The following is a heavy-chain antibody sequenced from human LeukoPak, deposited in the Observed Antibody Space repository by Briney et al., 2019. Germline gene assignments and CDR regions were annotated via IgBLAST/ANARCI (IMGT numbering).Heavy chain of an antibody. CDR2: INAGNGNT. V-gene: IGHV1-3*01. Sequence: GASVKVSCKASGYTFTSYAMHWVRQAPGQRLEWMGWINAGNGNTKYSQKFQGRVTITRDTSASTAHMELSSLRSEDTAVYYCAGGYYDSSGYSDYWGQGTLVTVSS. D-gene: IGHD3-22*01. J-gene: IGHJ4*02. CDR3: AGGYYDSSGYSDY. CDR1: GYTFTSYA.